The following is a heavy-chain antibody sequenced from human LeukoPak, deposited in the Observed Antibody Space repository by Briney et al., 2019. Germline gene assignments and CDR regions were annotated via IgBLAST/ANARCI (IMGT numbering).Heavy chain of an antibody. CDR1: GFTFSSYS. J-gene: IGHJ4*02. D-gene: IGHD3-9*01. Sequence: GGSLRLSCAASGFTFSSYSMTWVRQAPGKGLEWVSSISSSSSYIYYADSVKGRFTISRDNAKNSLYLQMNSLRAEDTAVYYCASTNILTGYPIGVFDYWGQGTLVTVSS. CDR3: ASTNILTGYPIGVFDY. CDR2: ISSSSSYI. V-gene: IGHV3-21*01.